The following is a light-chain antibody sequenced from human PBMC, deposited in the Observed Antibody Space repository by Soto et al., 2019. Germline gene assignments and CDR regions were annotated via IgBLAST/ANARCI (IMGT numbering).Light chain of an antibody. CDR1: SSNIGSNY. CDR3: QSYDFILRAVV. CDR2: DQN. Sequence: QSVLTQPPSASGTPGQRVTISCSGSSSNIGSNYVYWYQQFPGTAPKLLIYDQNNRPSGVPERFSGSKSGSSASLAITGLQAVDEADYYCQSYDFILRAVVFGGGTKLTVL. J-gene: IGLJ2*01. V-gene: IGLV1-40*01.